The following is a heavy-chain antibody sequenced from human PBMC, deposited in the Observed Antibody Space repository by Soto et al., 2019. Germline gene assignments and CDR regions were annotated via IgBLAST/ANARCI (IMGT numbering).Heavy chain of an antibody. D-gene: IGHD6-13*01. CDR1: GFTFSDYY. J-gene: IGHJ6*02. Sequence: QVQLVESGGGLVKPGGSLRLSCAASGFTFSDYYMSWVRQAPGKGLEWVSYISGTSTTIYYADSVKGRFTISRDNAKNSLYLQMNSLRAEDTAVYYCARVAISAAMGLSGMDVWGQGTTVTVSS. CDR3: ARVAISAAMGLSGMDV. CDR2: ISGTSTTI. V-gene: IGHV3-11*01.